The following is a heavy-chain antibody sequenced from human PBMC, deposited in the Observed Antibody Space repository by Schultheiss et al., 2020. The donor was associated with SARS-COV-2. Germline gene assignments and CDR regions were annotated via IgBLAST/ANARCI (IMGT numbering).Heavy chain of an antibody. Sequence: GGSLRLSCKASGGTFSSYAISWVRQAPGQGLEWMGGIFPIFGTTNYAQKFQGRVTITADESTSTAYMELSSLRSEDTAVYYCARDRYDFWSGYVSYWYFDLWGRGTLVTVSS. CDR3: ARDRYDFWSGYVSYWYFDL. D-gene: IGHD3-3*01. CDR2: IFPIFGTT. V-gene: IGHV1-69*01. J-gene: IGHJ2*01. CDR1: GGTFSSYA.